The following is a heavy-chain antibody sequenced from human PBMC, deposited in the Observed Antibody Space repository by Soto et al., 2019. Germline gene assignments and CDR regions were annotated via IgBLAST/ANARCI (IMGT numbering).Heavy chain of an antibody. CDR3: ARGATYYDFWSGHYTSYTYYGMDV. V-gene: IGHV3-53*01. J-gene: IGHJ6*02. CDR1: EFTVSSNY. Sequence: EVQLVESGGGLIQPGGSLRVSCAASEFTVSSNYMTWVRQAPGKGLEWVSVIDTAGRANYAESVKGRFTNSRDNSKNTLYLQMNSLRGEGTAVYYCARGATYYDFWSGHYTSYTYYGMDVWGQGTTVTVS. D-gene: IGHD3-3*01. CDR2: IDTAGRA.